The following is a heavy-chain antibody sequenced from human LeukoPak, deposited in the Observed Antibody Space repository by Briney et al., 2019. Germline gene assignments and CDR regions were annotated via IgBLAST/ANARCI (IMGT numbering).Heavy chain of an antibody. CDR3: ARPYCSGGSCYRWCHL. D-gene: IGHD2-15*01. V-gene: IGHV1-2*02. CDR2: INPNSGGT. J-gene: IGHJ5*02. Sequence: ASVKVCCKSSGSTLTGYDIHWGRQAQGPGLELMGWINPNSGGTNYAQKVQVRVSMTRDTSISTAYMELSRLRSDRTAVYYCARPYCSGGSCYRWCHLGGRGPLVSVSS. CDR1: GSTLTGYD.